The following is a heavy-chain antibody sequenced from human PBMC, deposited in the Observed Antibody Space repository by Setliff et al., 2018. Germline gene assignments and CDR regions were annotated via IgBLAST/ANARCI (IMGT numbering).Heavy chain of an antibody. CDR3: ARHASSGLQTFDF. D-gene: IGHD6-13*01. CDR2: INHSGTI. V-gene: IGHV4-34*01. J-gene: IGHJ4*02. Sequence: PSETLSLTCAVYGGSFSGYYWSWIRQPPGKGLEWIGEINHSGTIYYNPSLKSRVTISVDTSKNQVSLKLSSVTAADTAVYYCARHASSGLQTFDFWGQGALVTVSS. CDR1: GGSFSGYY.